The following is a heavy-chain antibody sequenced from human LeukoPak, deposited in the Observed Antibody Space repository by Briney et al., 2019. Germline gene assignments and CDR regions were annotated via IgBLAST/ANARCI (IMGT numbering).Heavy chain of an antibody. CDR2: IYYSGST. CDR3: ARDLGYSGFDWAP. CDR1: GGSISSSSYY. J-gene: IGHJ5*02. V-gene: IGHV4-39*07. Sequence: SETLSLTCTVSGGSISSSSYYWGWIRQPPGKGLEWIGSIYYSGSTYYNPTLKSRITISVDTSKNQFSLNLTSVTAADAAVYYCARDLGYSGFDWAPWGQGTLVTVSS. D-gene: IGHD5-12*01.